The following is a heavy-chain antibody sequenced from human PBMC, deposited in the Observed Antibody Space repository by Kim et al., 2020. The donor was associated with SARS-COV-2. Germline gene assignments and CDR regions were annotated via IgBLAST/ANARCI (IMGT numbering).Heavy chain of an antibody. CDR2: IGEKGAAT. V-gene: IGHV3-23*01. J-gene: IGHJ4*02. CDR3: TRRSNGWGHFDY. Sequence: GGSLRLSCAASGFTFTNYAMNWVRQAPRKGLEWVSTIGEKGAATFYPDSVKGRFTISRDNSKNTLFLEMNSLRAEDTAVYYCTRRSNGWGHFDYWGQGILVIVSS. CDR1: GFTFTNYA. D-gene: IGHD3-10*01.